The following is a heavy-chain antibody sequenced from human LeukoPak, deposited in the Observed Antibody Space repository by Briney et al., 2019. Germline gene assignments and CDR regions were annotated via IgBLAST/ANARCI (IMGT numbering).Heavy chain of an antibody. Sequence: ASVKVSCKASGYTFTSYGISWVRQAPGQGLEWMGWISAYNGNTNYAQKLQGRVTMTTDTSTSTAYMELRSLRSDDTAVYYCARVVKDYYDSSGYRDAFDIWGQGTMVTVSS. CDR1: GYTFTSYG. J-gene: IGHJ3*02. V-gene: IGHV1-18*01. CDR3: ARVVKDYYDSSGYRDAFDI. D-gene: IGHD3-22*01. CDR2: ISAYNGNT.